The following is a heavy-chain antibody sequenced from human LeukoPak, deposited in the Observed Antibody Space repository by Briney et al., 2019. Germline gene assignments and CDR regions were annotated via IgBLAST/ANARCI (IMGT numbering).Heavy chain of an antibody. J-gene: IGHJ6*03. D-gene: IGHD3-9*01. CDR3: ARDRSTGAYYDILTGTMVNPRRYNYCYLDV. V-gene: IGHV3-74*01. Sequence: GGSLRLSCAASGFTFNNYWMHWVRQAPGKGLVWVSRINSDGSSTSYADSVKGRSTISRDNAKNTLYLQMNSLRADDTAVYYCARDRSTGAYYDILTGTMVNPRRYNYCYLDVWGKGTTVTVSS. CDR2: INSDGSST. CDR1: GFTFNNYW.